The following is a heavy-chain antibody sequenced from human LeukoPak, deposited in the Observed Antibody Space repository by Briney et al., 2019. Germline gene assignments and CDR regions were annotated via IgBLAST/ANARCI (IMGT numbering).Heavy chain of an antibody. CDR2: IKQDGSDK. CDR1: GFTLSSYW. D-gene: IGHD3-22*01. Sequence: PGGSLRLSCAASGFTLSSYWMNWVRQAPGKGLEWVANIKQDGSDKYYVDSAKGRFTISRDNAKNSLFLQMKSVRAEDTAVYYCARDDQRGYFYDNALDLWGQGTLVTVSS. V-gene: IGHV3-7*01. CDR3: ARDDQRGYFYDNALDL. J-gene: IGHJ3*01.